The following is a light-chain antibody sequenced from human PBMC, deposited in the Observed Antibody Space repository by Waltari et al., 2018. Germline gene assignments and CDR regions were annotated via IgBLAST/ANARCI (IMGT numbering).Light chain of an antibody. CDR3: CSYADVAWV. V-gene: IGLV2-23*02. Sequence: QSALTQPASVSGSPGQSITLPCTGPSSDVGSYNLVSWYQQHPGKAPKVMIYDVTKRPSGVSNRFSGSKSGNTASLTISGLQAEDEADYYCCSYADVAWVFGGGTKLTVL. CDR2: DVT. J-gene: IGLJ3*02. CDR1: SSDVGSYNL.